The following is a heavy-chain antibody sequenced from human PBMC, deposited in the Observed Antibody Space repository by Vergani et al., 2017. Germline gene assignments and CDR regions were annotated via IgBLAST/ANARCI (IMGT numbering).Heavy chain of an antibody. D-gene: IGHD2-15*01. CDR3: AIPGEYCSGGSCYSFYAFDI. V-gene: IGHV4-34*01. Sequence: QVQLQQWGAGLLKPSETLSLTCAVYGGSFSGYYWSWIRQPPGKGLEWIGEINHSGSTNYNPSLKSRVTISVDTSKNQFSLKLSSVTAADTAVYYCAIPGEYCSGGSCYSFYAFDIWGQGTMVTVSS. CDR1: GGSFSGYY. CDR2: INHSGST. J-gene: IGHJ3*02.